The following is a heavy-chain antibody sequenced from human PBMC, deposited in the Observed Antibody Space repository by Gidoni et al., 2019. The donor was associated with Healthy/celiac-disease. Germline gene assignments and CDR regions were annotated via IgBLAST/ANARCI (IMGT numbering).Heavy chain of an antibody. CDR2: ISGSGGST. CDR3: AKGQWLYASWFDP. CDR1: GFTFSSYA. J-gene: IGHJ5*02. Sequence: EVQLLESGGGLVQPGGSLRLSCAASGFTFSSYAMSWVRQPPGKGLEWVSTISGSGGSTYYADSVEGRVTISRDNSKNTRYLQMNSLRAEDTAVYYCAKGQWLYASWFDPWGQGTLVTVSS. D-gene: IGHD6-19*01. V-gene: IGHV3-23*01.